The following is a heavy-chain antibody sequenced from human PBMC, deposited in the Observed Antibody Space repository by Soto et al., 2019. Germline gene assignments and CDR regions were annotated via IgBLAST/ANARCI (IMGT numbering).Heavy chain of an antibody. CDR3: ARDDYPYYDDSSGYHFDY. J-gene: IGHJ4*02. CDR2: ISDSSSTI. CDR1: GFTFNTYN. D-gene: IGHD3-22*01. V-gene: IGHV3-48*01. Sequence: PGGSLRLSCAASGFTFNTYNMNWVRQAPGKGLEWVSYISDSSSTIHYADSVKGRFTISRDNAKNSLYLQINSLRAEDTAVYYCARDDYPYYDDSSGYHFDYWGQGA.